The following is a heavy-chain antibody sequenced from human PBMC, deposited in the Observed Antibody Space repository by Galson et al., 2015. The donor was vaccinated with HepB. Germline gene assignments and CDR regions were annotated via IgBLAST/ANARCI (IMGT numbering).Heavy chain of an antibody. CDR2: ISSNGGST. J-gene: IGHJ4*02. CDR1: GFTFSSYA. CDR3: VKDRSLIQSSWSPPFDY. V-gene: IGHV3-64D*06. D-gene: IGHD6-13*01. Sequence: SLRLSCAASGFTFSSYAMHWVRQAPGKGLEYVSAISSNGGSTYYADSVKGRFTISRDNSKNTLYLQMSSLRAEDTAVYYCVKDRSLIQSSWSPPFDYWGQGTLFTVSS.